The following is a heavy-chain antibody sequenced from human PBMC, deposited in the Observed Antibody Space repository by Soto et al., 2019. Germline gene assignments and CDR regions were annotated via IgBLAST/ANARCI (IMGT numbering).Heavy chain of an antibody. CDR2: INPSGGST. J-gene: IGHJ6*02. Sequence: GASVKVSCKASGYTFTSCYMHWVRQDHGQGLEWMGIINPSGGSTSYAQKFQGRVTMTRDTSTSTVYMELSSLRSEDTAVYYCAREGYSSSSSYYYGRDVWGQGTTVTVSS. V-gene: IGHV1-46*01. CDR1: GYTFTSCY. D-gene: IGHD6-6*01. CDR3: AREGYSSSSSYYYGRDV.